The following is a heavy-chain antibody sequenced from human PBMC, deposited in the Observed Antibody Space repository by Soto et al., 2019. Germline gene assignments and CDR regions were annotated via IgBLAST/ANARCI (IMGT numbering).Heavy chain of an antibody. V-gene: IGHV4-31*03. CDR1: GGSISTGGYY. D-gene: IGHD1-26*01. CDR3: ATVRWELHDAFDI. Sequence: QVQLQESGPGLVKPSQTLSLTCTVSGGSISTGGYYWGWIRQRPGRGLEWIGYIYHSGMTFSNPSLQSRVAISIDTSKNKFSLKLSSVTAADTAVYYCATVRWELHDAFDIGGQGTMVSVSS. J-gene: IGHJ3*02. CDR2: IYHSGMT.